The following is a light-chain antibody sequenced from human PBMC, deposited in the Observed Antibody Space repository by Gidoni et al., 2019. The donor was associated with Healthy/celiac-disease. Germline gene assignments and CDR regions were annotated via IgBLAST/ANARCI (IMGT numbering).Light chain of an antibody. Sequence: EIVLTPSPVTLSLSPGDRAPLSCRASQSVSSSYLAWYQQKPGQAPRLLIYGPSSRATGIPDRFRGSESGTDFTLTISRLEPEDLAVDYCQQYGSSPPYTFGQGTKLEIK. J-gene: IGKJ2*01. CDR1: QSVSSSY. V-gene: IGKV3-20*01. CDR3: QQYGSSPPYT. CDR2: GPS.